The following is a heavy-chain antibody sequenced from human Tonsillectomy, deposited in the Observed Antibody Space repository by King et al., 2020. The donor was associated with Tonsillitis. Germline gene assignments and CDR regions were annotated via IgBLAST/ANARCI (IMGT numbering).Heavy chain of an antibody. J-gene: IGHJ3*02. D-gene: IGHD3-22*01. CDR1: GFTFSSYD. V-gene: IGHV3-13*04. Sequence: VQLVESGGGLVQPGGSLRLSCAASGFTFSSYDMHWVRQATGKGLEWVSAIGTAGDTYYPGSVKGRFTIPRENAKNSLYLQMNSLRAGDTAVYYCARGYYYDSSGYYVEDAFDIWGQGTMVTVSS. CDR2: IGTAGDT. CDR3: ARGYYYDSSGYYVEDAFDI.